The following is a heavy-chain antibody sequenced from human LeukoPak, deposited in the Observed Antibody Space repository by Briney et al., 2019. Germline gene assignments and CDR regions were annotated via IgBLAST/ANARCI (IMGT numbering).Heavy chain of an antibody. CDR2: INTNTGNP. CDR1: GYTFTSYA. Sequence: ASVKVSCEASGYTFTSYAMNWARQAPGQGLEWMGWINTNTGNPTYAQGFTGRFVFSLDTSVSTAYLQISSLKAEDTAVYYCAREGEGNPCDYWGQGTLVTVSS. CDR3: AREGEGNPCDY. D-gene: IGHD3-16*01. J-gene: IGHJ4*02. V-gene: IGHV7-4-1*02.